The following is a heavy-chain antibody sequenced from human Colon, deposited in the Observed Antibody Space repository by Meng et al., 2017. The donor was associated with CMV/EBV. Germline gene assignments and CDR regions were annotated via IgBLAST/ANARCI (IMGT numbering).Heavy chain of an antibody. D-gene: IGHD6-13*01. V-gene: IGHV4-39*01. Sequence: SETLSLTCTVSGDSITSSSNFWGWIRQPPGKGLEDVGSIYYGGNTYYNPSLKSRVTISVDTSKNQFSLKMSSVTAADTAIYYCARRYCDPSSCSYGMDVWGQGTTVTVSS. CDR1: GDSITSSSNF. CDR2: IYYGGNT. CDR3: ARRYCDPSSCSYGMDV. J-gene: IGHJ6*02.